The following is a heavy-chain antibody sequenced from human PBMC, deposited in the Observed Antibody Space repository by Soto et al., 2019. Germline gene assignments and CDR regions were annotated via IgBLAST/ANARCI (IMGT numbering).Heavy chain of an antibody. CDR3: ARDTVFSGWSDY. D-gene: IGHD6-19*01. J-gene: IGHJ4*02. CDR1: VFTFSSYA. V-gene: IGHV3-30-3*01. Sequence: PGGSLRLSCASSVFTFSSYAMHWVRQAPGKGLEWVAVISYDGSNKYYADSVKGRFTISRDNSKNTLYLQMNSLRAEDTAVYYCARDTVFSGWSDYWGQGTLVTVSS. CDR2: ISYDGSNK.